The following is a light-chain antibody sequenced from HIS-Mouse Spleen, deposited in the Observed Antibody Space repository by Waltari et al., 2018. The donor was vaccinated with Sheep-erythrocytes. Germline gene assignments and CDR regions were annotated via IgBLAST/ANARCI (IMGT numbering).Light chain of an antibody. CDR1: SSDVGGYNY. CDR3: CSYAGSYNHV. J-gene: IGLJ1*01. CDR2: DVS. Sequence: QSALTQPRSVSGSPGQSVTISCTGTSSDVGGYNYVSWYQQHPGKAPKLMIYDVSKRPSGVPDRCSGSKSGNTASLTISGLLAEDEADYYCCSYAGSYNHVFATGTKVTVL. V-gene: IGLV2-11*01.